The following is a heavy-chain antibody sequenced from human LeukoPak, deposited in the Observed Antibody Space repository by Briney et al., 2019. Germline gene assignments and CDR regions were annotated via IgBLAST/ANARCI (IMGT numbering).Heavy chain of an antibody. J-gene: IGHJ4*02. V-gene: IGHV4-38-2*01. CDR2: IYHSGST. D-gene: IGHD2-2*01. CDR1: GYSISSGYY. Sequence: SETLSLTCAVSGYSISSGYYWGWIRQPPGKGVEWIGSIYHSGSTYYNPSLKSRVTISVDTSKNQFSQKLSSVTAADTAVYYCATSEDIVVVPAANGIVYWGQGTLVTVSS. CDR3: ATSEDIVVVPAANGIVY.